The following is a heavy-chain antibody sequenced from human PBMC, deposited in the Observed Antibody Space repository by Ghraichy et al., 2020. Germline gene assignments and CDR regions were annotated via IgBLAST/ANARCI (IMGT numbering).Heavy chain of an antibody. Sequence: SVTVSCKASGGTFSSYAISWVRQAPGQGLEWMGGIIPIFGTANYAQKFQGRVTITADESTSTAYMELSSLRSEDTAVYYCASVPVETFSVAGPGSGYFDYWGQGTLVTVSS. J-gene: IGHJ4*02. V-gene: IGHV1-69*13. CDR3: ASVPVETFSVAGPGSGYFDY. D-gene: IGHD6-19*01. CDR2: IIPIFGTA. CDR1: GGTFSSYA.